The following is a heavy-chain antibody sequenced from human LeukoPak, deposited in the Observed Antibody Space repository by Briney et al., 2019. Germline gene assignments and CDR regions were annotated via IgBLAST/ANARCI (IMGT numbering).Heavy chain of an antibody. CDR3: ARGSLIVEMAADWRRYFDY. Sequence: ASVKVSCKASGYTFTSYYMHWVRQAPGQGLEWMGGIIPIFGTANYAQKFQGRVTITADESTSTAYMELSSLRSEDTAVYYCARGSLIVEMAADWRRYFDYWGQGTLVTVSS. CDR1: GYTFTSYY. CDR2: IIPIFGTA. J-gene: IGHJ4*02. V-gene: IGHV1-69*13. D-gene: IGHD5-24*01.